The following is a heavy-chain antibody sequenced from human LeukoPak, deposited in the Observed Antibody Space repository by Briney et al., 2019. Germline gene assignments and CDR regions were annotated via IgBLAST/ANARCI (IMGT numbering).Heavy chain of an antibody. V-gene: IGHV4-61*02. CDR1: GGSISSGSYY. D-gene: IGHD4-23*01. CDR3: ARVGGNVAFDI. J-gene: IGHJ3*02. CDR2: IYTSGST. Sequence: SQTLSLTCTVSGGSISSGSYYWSWIRQPAGKGLEWIGRIYTSGSTNYNPSLKSRVTISVDTSKNQFSLKLSSVTAADTAVYYCARVGGNVAFDIWGQGTMVTVSS.